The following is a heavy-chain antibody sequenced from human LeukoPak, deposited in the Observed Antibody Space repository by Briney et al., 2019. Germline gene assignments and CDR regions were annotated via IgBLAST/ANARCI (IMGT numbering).Heavy chain of an antibody. CDR1: GDTFSSYA. V-gene: IGHV1-69*05. CDR3: ARARLAVAGTWYFDY. J-gene: IGHJ4*02. D-gene: IGHD6-19*01. Sequence: SVKVSCKASGDTFSSYAISWVRQAPGQGLEWMGGIIPIFGTANYAQKFQGRVTITTDESTSTAYMELSSLRSEDTAVYYCARARLAVAGTWYFDYWGQGTLVTVSS. CDR2: IIPIFGTA.